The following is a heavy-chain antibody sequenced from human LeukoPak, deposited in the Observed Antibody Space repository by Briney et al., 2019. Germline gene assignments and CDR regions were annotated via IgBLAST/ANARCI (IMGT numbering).Heavy chain of an antibody. J-gene: IGHJ4*02. D-gene: IGHD3-22*01. Sequence: ASVKVSCKASGYTFTSYYMHWVRQAPGQGLEWMGIINPSGGSTSYAQKFQGRVTMTRDTSTSTVYMELSSLRSEDTAVYYCARDHPPYYYDSSGYHPDYWGQGTLVTVSS. CDR1: GYTFTSYY. CDR2: INPSGGST. CDR3: ARDHPPYYYDSSGYHPDY. V-gene: IGHV1-46*01.